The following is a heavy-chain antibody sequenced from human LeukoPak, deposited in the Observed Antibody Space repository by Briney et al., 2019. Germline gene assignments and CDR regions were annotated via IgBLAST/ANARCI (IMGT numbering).Heavy chain of an antibody. Sequence: GGSLRLSCAVSGSTFSTYGMHWVRQAPCKGLEWVAFIRYDGSYKYYADSVKGRFTISRDNSKNTLYLQMNSLRAEDTAVYYCAKFPHYYSNYAPDYWGQGTLVTVSS. J-gene: IGHJ4*02. V-gene: IGHV3-30*02. CDR1: GSTFSTYG. CDR2: IRYDGSYK. CDR3: AKFPHYYSNYAPDY. D-gene: IGHD4-11*01.